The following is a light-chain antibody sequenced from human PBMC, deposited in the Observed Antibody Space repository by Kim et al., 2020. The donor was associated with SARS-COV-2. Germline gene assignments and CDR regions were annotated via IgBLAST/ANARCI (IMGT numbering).Light chain of an antibody. Sequence: DIVMTQSPDSLAVSLGERATINCKSSQSVLYRSSNKNYLAWYQQKPGQPPKLLIYWASTRESGVPDRFSGSGSGTDFTLTISSLQAEDVSLYFCQQYYIAPLTFCGGTKVDIK. CDR3: QQYYIAPLT. V-gene: IGKV4-1*01. CDR2: WAS. J-gene: IGKJ4*01. CDR1: QSVLYRSSNKNY.